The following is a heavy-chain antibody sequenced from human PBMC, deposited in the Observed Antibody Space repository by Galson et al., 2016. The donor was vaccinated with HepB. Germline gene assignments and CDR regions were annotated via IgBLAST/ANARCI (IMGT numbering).Heavy chain of an antibody. CDR3: ARHVHYNSPPIGFDS. J-gene: IGHJ5*01. CDR1: GGSTGSSSLY. Sequence: LSLTCSVSGGSTGSSSLYWGWIRQPPGKGLEWIGSMYSSGTTYYNPSLERRVTISVDTSKNQFSLKVKYVTAADTAVYYCARHVHYNSPPIGFDSWGQGTLVTVSS. CDR2: MYSSGTT. V-gene: IGHV4-39*01. D-gene: IGHD1-14*01.